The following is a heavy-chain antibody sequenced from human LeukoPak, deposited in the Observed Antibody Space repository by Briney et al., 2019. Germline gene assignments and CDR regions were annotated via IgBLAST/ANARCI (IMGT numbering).Heavy chain of an antibody. Sequence: GASVKVSCKASGYTFTGYYMHWVRQAPGQGLEWMGWMNPNSGNTGYAQKFQGRVTITRNTSISTAYMELSSLRSEDTAVYYCARHRRSGGSWFPFDIWGQGTMVTVSS. CDR1: GYTFTGYY. D-gene: IGHD6-13*01. V-gene: IGHV1-8*03. J-gene: IGHJ3*02. CDR3: ARHRRSGGSWFPFDI. CDR2: MNPNSGNT.